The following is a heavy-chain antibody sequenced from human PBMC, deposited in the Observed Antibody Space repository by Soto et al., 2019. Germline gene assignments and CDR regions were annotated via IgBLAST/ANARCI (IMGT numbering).Heavy chain of an antibody. CDR3: ARHIAVSGTRGFDF. CDR2: IYHSGAN. J-gene: IGHJ4*01. Sequence: QVQLQESGPGLMKPSGTLSLTCDVSGGSISTNWWSWVRQPPGKGLEWIGEIYHSGANNYNPSLKNPVTLSVDKSQNHLSLNLNSLTAADTAVYYCARHIAVSGTRGFDFWGHGTLVTVSS. D-gene: IGHD6-19*01. V-gene: IGHV4-4*02. CDR1: GGSISTNW.